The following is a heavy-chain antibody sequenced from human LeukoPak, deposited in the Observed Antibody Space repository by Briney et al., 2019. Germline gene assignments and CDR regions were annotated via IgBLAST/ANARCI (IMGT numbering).Heavy chain of an antibody. J-gene: IGHJ4*02. CDR1: GFTFSGSA. CDR3: TGNYYGSGSYADFDY. CDR2: IRSTANGYAT. Sequence: GGSLRLSCAASGFTFSGSALHWVRQASGKGLEWVGRIRSTANGYATAYAASVKGRFTISRDDSKYTAYLQMDSLKTEDTAVYYCTGNYYGSGSYADFDYWGQGTLVTVSS. V-gene: IGHV3-73*01. D-gene: IGHD3-10*01.